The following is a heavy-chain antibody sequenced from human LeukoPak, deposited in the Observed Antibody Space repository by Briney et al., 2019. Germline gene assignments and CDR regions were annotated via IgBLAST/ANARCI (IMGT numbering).Heavy chain of an antibody. CDR3: VKDAPNGSVDF. CDR1: GFTFERYV. CDR2: IHPNNGGV. D-gene: IGHD2-8*01. J-gene: IGHJ4*02. V-gene: IGHV3-9*01. Sequence: PGGSLRLSCVTSGFTFERYVMHWMRLAPGKGLECVSSIHPNNGGVGYAASVKGRFAISRGNARNSLYLEMTSLRPEDTAVYYCVKDAPNGSVDFWGRGTLVTVSS.